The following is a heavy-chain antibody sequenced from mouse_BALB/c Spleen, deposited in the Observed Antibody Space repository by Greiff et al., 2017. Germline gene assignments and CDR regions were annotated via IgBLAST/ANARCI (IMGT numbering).Heavy chain of an antibody. V-gene: IGHV5-6-5*01. CDR1: GFTFSSYA. CDR2: ISSGGST. D-gene: IGHD2-4*01. CDR3: ARRDYDYDAWFAY. J-gene: IGHJ3*01. Sequence: EVQLVESGGGLVKPGGSLKLSCAASGFTFSSYAMSWVRQTPEKRLEWVASISSGGSTYYPDSVKGRFTISRDNARNILYLQMSSLRSEDTAMYYCARRDYDYDAWFAYWGQGTLVTVSA.